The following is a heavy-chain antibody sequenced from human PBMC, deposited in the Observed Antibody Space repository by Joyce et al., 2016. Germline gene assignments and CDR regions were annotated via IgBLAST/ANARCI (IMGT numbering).Heavy chain of an antibody. CDR1: GFTVSGNY. CDR3: TKGSGY. CDR2: ISVGGGR. Sequence: VQLVENGGGLIQPGGSLRLACVVSGFTVSGNYMSWVRQAPGKGLECVSAISVGGGRGYADSVKGRFTIFRDTSKNTLELQMNNLRVEGTAVYYCTKGSGYWGQGTLVTVSS. V-gene: IGHV3-53*02. J-gene: IGHJ4*02.